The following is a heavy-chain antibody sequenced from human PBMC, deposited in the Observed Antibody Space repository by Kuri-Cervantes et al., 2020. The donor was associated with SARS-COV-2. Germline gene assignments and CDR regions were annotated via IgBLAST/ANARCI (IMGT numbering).Heavy chain of an antibody. J-gene: IGHJ4*02. V-gene: IGHV4-34*01. CDR3: AGGAPGYSSGWVRLKEKDY. CDR2: VNHNGGA. D-gene: IGHD6-19*01. CDR1: GGSLGGSY. Sequence: SQTLSLTCAIYGGSLGGSYWSWIRQSPGKRLEWIGEVNHNGGANYNPSLRSRVTISVDTSKNQFSLKLSSVTAADTAVYYCAGGAPGYSSGWVRLKEKDYWGQGTLVTVSS.